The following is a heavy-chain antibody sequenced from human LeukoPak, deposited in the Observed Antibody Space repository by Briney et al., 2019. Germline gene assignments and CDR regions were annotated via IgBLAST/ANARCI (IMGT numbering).Heavy chain of an antibody. CDR2: IYYSGST. CDR1: GDSVSSGSYY. CDR3: ATVGATGWFDP. V-gene: IGHV4-61*01. Sequence: SETLSLTCTVSGDSVSSGSYYWSWIRQPPGKGLEWIGYIYYSGSTNYNPSLKSRVTISVDTSKNQFSLKLSSVTAADTAVYYCATVGATGWFDPWGQGTLVTVSS. J-gene: IGHJ5*02. D-gene: IGHD1-26*01.